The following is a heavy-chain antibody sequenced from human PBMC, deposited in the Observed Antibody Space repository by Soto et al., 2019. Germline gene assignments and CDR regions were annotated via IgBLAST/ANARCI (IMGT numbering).Heavy chain of an antibody. Sequence: QVKLVQSGAEVKKPGASVKVSGKASGYTFTSYGISWVRQAPGQGLEWMGWISAYNGNTNYAQKLQGRVTMTTDTSTSTAYMELRSLRSDDTAVYYCASSLLVGYGLERESDWGHGTLVTVSS. D-gene: IGHD5-18*01. CDR2: ISAYNGNT. J-gene: IGHJ4*01. V-gene: IGHV1-18*01. CDR3: ASSLLVGYGLERESD. CDR1: GYTFTSYG.